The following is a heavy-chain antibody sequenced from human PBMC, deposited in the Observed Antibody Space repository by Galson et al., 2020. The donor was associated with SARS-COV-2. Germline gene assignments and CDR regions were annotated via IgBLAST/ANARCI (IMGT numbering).Heavy chain of an antibody. Sequence: GESLKISCQGSGYKFTSFWLGWVRQMPGKGLELMGIIYPGDSDARYNPSFQGQVTFSADKSINTAYLQWSSLKASDTAIYYCAKLKGGDPAPFDYWGQGTLVTVSS. J-gene: IGHJ4*02. CDR1: GYKFTSFW. V-gene: IGHV5-51*01. CDR3: AKLKGGDPAPFDY. D-gene: IGHD2-2*01. CDR2: IYPGDSDA.